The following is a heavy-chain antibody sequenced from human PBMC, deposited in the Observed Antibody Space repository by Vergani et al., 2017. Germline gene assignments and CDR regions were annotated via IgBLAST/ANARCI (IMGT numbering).Heavy chain of an antibody. V-gene: IGHV4-61*02. J-gene: IGHJ4*02. CDR3: ARDRLNAPIDY. Sequence: QVQLQESGPGLVEPSQTLSLTCTVSGGSISSGSYYWSWIGQPAGKGLGWIWRIYTSGNTNYNPSLKSRVTISVETSKNQFSLKLSSVTAADTAVYYCARDRLNAPIDYWGQGTLVTVSS. CDR2: IYTSGNT. CDR1: GGSISSGSYY. D-gene: IGHD2-2*01.